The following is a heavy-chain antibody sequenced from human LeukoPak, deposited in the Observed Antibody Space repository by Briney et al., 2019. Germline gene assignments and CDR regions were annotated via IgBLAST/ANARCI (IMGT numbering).Heavy chain of an antibody. CDR2: IYYSGST. V-gene: IGHV4-59*01. CDR3: ARDEMNGFLDY. D-gene: IGHD3-3*01. CDR1: GGSISSYY. Sequence: SETLSLTCTVSGGSISSYYWSWIRQPPGKGLEWIGYIYYSGSTNYNPSLKSRVTISVDTSKNQFSLKLSSVTAADTAVYYCARDEMNGFLDYWGQGTLVTVSS. J-gene: IGHJ4*02.